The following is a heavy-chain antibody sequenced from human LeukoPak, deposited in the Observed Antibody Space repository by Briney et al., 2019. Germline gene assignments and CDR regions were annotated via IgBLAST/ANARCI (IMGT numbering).Heavy chain of an antibody. V-gene: IGHV3-23*01. CDR1: GFTFSSYA. CDR2: ISGSGGST. D-gene: IGHD1-26*01. Sequence: PGGSLRLPCAASGFTFSSYAMSWVRQAPGKGLEWASAISGSGGSTYYADSVKGRFTISRDNSKNTLYPQMNSLRAEDTAVYYCAKEPYSGSYRDLDYWGQGTLVTVSS. J-gene: IGHJ4*02. CDR3: AKEPYSGSYRDLDY.